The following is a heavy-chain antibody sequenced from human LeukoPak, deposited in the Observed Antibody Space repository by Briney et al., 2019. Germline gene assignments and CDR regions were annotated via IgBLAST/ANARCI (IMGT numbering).Heavy chain of an antibody. V-gene: IGHV3-30-3*01. CDR1: GFTFSNYA. J-gene: IGHJ5*02. Sequence: GGSLRLSCAASGFTFSNYAMHWVRQGLVKGLESMAVVSHDGIQTYYADSVKGRFTISRDNSKNTVFLQMNSLRIDDTAIYYCTRPGFGDYDFDPWGQGTLVTVSS. CDR2: VSHDGIQT. D-gene: IGHD2-21*02. CDR3: TRPGFGDYDFDP.